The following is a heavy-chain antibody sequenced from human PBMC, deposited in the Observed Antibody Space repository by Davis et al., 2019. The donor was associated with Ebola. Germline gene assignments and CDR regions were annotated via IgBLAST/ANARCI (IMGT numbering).Heavy chain of an antibody. CDR2: INHSGST. CDR1: GGSFSGYY. Sequence: PSETLSLTCAVYGGSFSGYYWSWIRQPPGKGLEWIGEINHSGSTNYNPSLKSRVTISVDTSKNQFSLKLRSVTAADTAVYYCARDKPLDYWGQGTLVTVSS. V-gene: IGHV4-34*01. CDR3: ARDKPLDY. J-gene: IGHJ4*02.